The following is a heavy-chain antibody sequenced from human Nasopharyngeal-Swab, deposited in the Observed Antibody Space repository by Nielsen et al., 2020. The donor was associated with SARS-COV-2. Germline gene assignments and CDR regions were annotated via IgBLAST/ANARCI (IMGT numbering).Heavy chain of an antibody. CDR3: ARDGYASGIDY. J-gene: IGHJ4*02. CDR2: IYYSGST. D-gene: IGHD3-16*01. V-gene: IGHV4-59*13. Sequence: WIRQPPGKGVEWIGYIYYSGSTNYNPSLKSRVTISVDTSKNQFSLKVSSVTAADTAVYYCARDGYASGIDYWGQGTLVTVSS.